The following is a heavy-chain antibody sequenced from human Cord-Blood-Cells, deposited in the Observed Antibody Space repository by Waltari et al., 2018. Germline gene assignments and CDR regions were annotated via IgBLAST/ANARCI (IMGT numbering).Heavy chain of an antibody. D-gene: IGHD4-4*01. J-gene: IGHJ3*02. CDR1: GFTFSSYA. V-gene: IGHV3-23*01. CDR3: AKDTVTAFDI. Sequence: EVQLLESGGGLVQPGGSLRLSCAASGFTFSSYAMSWVRQAAGKGLEWVSAISGSGGSTYDADSVKRRFTISRDNTKTTLYLQMNSLRAEDTAVYYCAKDTVTAFDIWGQGTMVTVSS. CDR2: ISGSGGST.